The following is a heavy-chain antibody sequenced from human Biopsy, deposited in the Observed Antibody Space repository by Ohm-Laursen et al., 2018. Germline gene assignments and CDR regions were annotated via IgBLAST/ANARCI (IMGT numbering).Heavy chain of an antibody. CDR1: GYSFTSFG. CDR2: ISPYYGNT. CDR3: VREGLDCAGGTCYSGPLDL. J-gene: IGHJ4*03. Sequence: ASVKVSCKASGYSFTSFGMNWVRQAPGQGLEWVGWISPYYGNTNSTQNLQARVTLSKETSTDTAYMELRSLRYEDTAIYYCVREGLDCAGGTCYSGPLDLWGQGTLITVSS. D-gene: IGHD2-15*01. V-gene: IGHV1-18*01.